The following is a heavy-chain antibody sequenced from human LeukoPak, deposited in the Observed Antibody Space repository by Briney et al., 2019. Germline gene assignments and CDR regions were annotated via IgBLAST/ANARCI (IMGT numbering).Heavy chain of an antibody. CDR1: GGSISSYY. CDR2: IYYSGST. CDR3: ATRSGSYSGFAFDI. D-gene: IGHD1-26*01. V-gene: IGHV4-59*01. J-gene: IGHJ3*02. Sequence: SETLSLTCTVSGGSISSYYWSWIRQPPGKGLEWIGYIYYSGSTNHNPSLKSRVTISVDTSKNQFSLKLSSVTAADTAVYYCATRSGSYSGFAFDIWGQGTMVTVSS.